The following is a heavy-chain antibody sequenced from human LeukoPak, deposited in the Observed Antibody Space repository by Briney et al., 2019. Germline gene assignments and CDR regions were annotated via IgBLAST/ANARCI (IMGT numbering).Heavy chain of an antibody. CDR1: GYSISSGYY. V-gene: IGHV4-38-2*02. J-gene: IGHJ4*02. Sequence: SETLSLTCTVSGYSISSGYYWGWIRQPPGQGLEWIGSIYHSGRTFYNPSLKSRVTISVDTSKNQFSLKLSSVTAADTAVYYCARDRAAAGTPGYWGQGTLVTVSS. CDR3: ARDRAAAGTPGY. CDR2: IYHSGRT. D-gene: IGHD6-13*01.